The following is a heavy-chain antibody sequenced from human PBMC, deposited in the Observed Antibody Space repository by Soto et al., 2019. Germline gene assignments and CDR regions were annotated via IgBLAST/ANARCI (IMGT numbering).Heavy chain of an antibody. D-gene: IGHD4-4*01. CDR3: ARDPLIDYSINTGNAVDY. V-gene: IGHV3-21*01. Sequence: GGSLRLSCAASGFTFSSYSMNWVRQAPGKGLEWVSSISSSSSYIYYADSVKGRFTISRDNAKNSLYLQMNSLRAEDTAVYYCARDPLIDYSINTGNAVDYWGQGTLVTVSS. J-gene: IGHJ4*02. CDR2: ISSSSSYI. CDR1: GFTFSSYS.